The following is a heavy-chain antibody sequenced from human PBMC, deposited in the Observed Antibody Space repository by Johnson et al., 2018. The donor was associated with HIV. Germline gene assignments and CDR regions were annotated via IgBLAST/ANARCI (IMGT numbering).Heavy chain of an antibody. CDR1: GFTFSSYG. CDR3: AKVGSSSCYARTRLCAFDI. Sequence: QVQLVESGGGLVQPGGSLRLSCAASGFTFSSYGMHWVRQAPGKGLEWVAFIRYDGNDKYYADSVKGRFTISRDNSKNTLYLQMNSRGAEDTAVYYCAKVGSSSCYARTRLCAFDIWGQGTMVTVSS. CDR2: IRYDGNDK. D-gene: IGHD2-2*01. V-gene: IGHV3-30*02. J-gene: IGHJ3*02.